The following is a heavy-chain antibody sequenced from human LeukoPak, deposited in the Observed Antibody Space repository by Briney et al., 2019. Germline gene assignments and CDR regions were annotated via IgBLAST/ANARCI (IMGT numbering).Heavy chain of an antibody. CDR3: ARDAVGTGTTGFDY. Sequence: SETLSLTCTVSGGSICSYYWSWIRQPPGKGLEWIGYIYYSGSTNYNPSLKSRVTISVDTSKNQFSLKLSSVTAADTAVYYCARDAVGTGTTGFDYWGQGTLVTVSS. V-gene: IGHV4-59*01. CDR2: IYYSGST. CDR1: GGSICSYY. J-gene: IGHJ4*02. D-gene: IGHD1-1*01.